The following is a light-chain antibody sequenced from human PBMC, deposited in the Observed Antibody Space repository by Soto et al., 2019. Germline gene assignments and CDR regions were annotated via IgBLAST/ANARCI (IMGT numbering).Light chain of an antibody. Sequence: EIGMTQSPATLSVSPGDRATLSCRASQSVNTNLAWYQQKPGQAPRLLIYGASTRATGIPASFSGSGSGTDFTLTISSLQSEDFAVYYFQQYNNGPRTFGQGTKVEIK. CDR3: QQYNNGPRT. J-gene: IGKJ1*01. V-gene: IGKV3-15*01. CDR2: GAS. CDR1: QSVNTN.